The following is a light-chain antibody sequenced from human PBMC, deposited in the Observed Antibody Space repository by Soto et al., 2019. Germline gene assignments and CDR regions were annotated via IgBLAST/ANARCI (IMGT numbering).Light chain of an antibody. J-gene: IGKJ4*01. Sequence: EVVLTQSPATLSLSPGERATLYCRASQSVRTYLAWHQQKPGQAPRLLIHDVPDRATGIPARFSGSGSGTDFTLTISSLEPEDFAVYYCQQRSSWPLTFGGGTKVDIK. CDR1: QSVRTY. V-gene: IGKV3-11*01. CDR3: QQRSSWPLT. CDR2: DVP.